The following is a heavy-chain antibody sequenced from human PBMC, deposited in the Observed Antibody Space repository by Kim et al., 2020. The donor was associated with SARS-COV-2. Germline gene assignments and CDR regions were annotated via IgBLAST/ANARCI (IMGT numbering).Heavy chain of an antibody. D-gene: IGHD2-21*02. CDR3: ASYCGGDCYSDAFDI. CDR2: ISSSSSYI. V-gene: IGHV3-21*01. J-gene: IGHJ3*02. Sequence: GGSLRLSCAASGFTFSSYSMNWVRQAPGKGLEWVSSISSSSSYIYYADSVKGRLTISRDNAKNSLYLQMNSLRAEDTAVYYCASYCGGDCYSDAFDIWGQGTMVTVSS. CDR1: GFTFSSYS.